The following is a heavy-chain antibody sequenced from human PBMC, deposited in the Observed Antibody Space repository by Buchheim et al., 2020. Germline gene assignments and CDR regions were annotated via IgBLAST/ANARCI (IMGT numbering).Heavy chain of an antibody. CDR3: AKDQYYDFVRD. Sequence: QVQLVESGGGVVQPGRSLRLSCAASGFTFSSYGMHWVRQAPGKGLEWVAFIRYDGSNKYYADSVKGRFTISRDNSKNTLYLQMNCLRAEDTAVYYCAKDQYYDFVRDWGQGTL. CDR2: IRYDGSNK. D-gene: IGHD3-3*01. V-gene: IGHV3-30*02. CDR1: GFTFSSYG. J-gene: IGHJ4*02.